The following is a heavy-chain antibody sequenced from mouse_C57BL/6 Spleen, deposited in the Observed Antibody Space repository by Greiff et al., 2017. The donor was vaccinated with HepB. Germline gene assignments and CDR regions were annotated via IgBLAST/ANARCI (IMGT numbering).Heavy chain of an antibody. Sequence: VQLQQSGPELVKPGASVKISCKASGYSFTSYYIHWVKQRPGQGLEWIGWIYPGSGNTKYNEKFKGKATLKADTSSSTAYMQLSSLTSDDSAVYYWARGSTVVGNYAMDYWGQGTSVTVSS. V-gene: IGHV1-66*01. CDR2: IYPGSGNT. J-gene: IGHJ4*01. CDR1: GYSFTSYY. D-gene: IGHD1-1*01. CDR3: ARGSTVVGNYAMDY.